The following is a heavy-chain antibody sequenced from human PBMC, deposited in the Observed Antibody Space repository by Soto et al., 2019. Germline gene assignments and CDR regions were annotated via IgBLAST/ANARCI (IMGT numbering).Heavy chain of an antibody. Sequence: GWSLRPPCAAFGFSFSSYAMHGVREAPGKGLEWVASLSFVGTNPYSAVSLKGRFTISRENSANPPNLQMSSLKPENTTVFYCASAGGGGFNLIFFFDDWGLGTLVTVSS. V-gene: IGHV3-30-3*01. D-gene: IGHD3-3*01. CDR2: LSFVGTNP. J-gene: IGHJ4*02. CDR3: ASAGGGGFNLIFFFDD. CDR1: GFSFSSYA.